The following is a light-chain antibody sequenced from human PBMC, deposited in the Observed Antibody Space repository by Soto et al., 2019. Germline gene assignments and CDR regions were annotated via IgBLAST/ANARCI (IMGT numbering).Light chain of an antibody. V-gene: IGKV1-39*01. Sequence: DIQMTQCPSSLSASVRERVTIGCRASQSITNNLNWYQQKPGRAPKLLIYRVSNLQSGVPPRFSGSGSGTDFTLTISGLQPDDFATYYCQQSYSTPPTFGQGTTGDIK. J-gene: IGKJ1*01. CDR3: QQSYSTPPT. CDR1: QSITNN. CDR2: RVS.